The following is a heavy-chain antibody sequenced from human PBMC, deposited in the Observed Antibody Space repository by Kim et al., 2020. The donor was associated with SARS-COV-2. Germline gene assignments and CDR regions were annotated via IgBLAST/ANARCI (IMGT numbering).Heavy chain of an antibody. Sequence: GGSLRLSCAASGFTFSSYEMNWVRQAPGKGLEWVSYISSTGSSKYYADSVKGRFLISRDNAKNSLYLQMNSLRAEDTAIYYCARDHTDITLFGVVIGPCDYWGQGTLVTVSS. D-gene: IGHD3-3*01. CDR2: ISSTGSSK. CDR1: GFTFSSYE. V-gene: IGHV3-48*03. J-gene: IGHJ4*02. CDR3: ARDHTDITLFGVVIGPCDY.